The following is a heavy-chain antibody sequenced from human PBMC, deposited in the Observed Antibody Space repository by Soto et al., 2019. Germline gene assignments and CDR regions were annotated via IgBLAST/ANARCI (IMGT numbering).Heavy chain of an antibody. CDR3: ARDYSGYDPALNRFDP. Sequence: GASVKVSCKASGDIFDNYAISWVRQAPGQGLEWLGGISPVIGTTHYAQIFQGRLTITADRSTMTTYMELSGLKSEDTAIYFCARDYSGYDPALNRFDPWGQGTLVTV. CDR2: ISPVIGTT. J-gene: IGHJ5*02. D-gene: IGHD5-12*01. CDR1: GDIFDNYA. V-gene: IGHV1-69*06.